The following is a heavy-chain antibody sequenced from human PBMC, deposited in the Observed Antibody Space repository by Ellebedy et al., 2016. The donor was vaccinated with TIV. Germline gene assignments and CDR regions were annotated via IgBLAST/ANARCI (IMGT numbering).Heavy chain of an antibody. D-gene: IGHD2-15*01. CDR2: IIPIFGTA. CDR1: GYTFTSYG. Sequence: SVKVSXXASGYTFTSYGISWVRQAPGQGLEWMGGIIPIFGTANYAQKFQGRVTITADESTSTVYMELSSLRSEDTAVYYCAREGSDCSGGSCYSFGYWGQGTLVTVSS. J-gene: IGHJ4*02. V-gene: IGHV1-69*13. CDR3: AREGSDCSGGSCYSFGY.